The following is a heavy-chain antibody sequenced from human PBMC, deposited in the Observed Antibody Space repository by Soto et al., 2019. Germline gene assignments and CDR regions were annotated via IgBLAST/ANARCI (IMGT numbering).Heavy chain of an antibody. CDR1: GGSFSGYY. V-gene: IGHV4-34*01. CDR3: AAGDFWSGYHAGRFDP. J-gene: IGHJ5*02. CDR2: INHSGST. D-gene: IGHD3-3*01. Sequence: QVQLQQWGAGLLKPSETLSLTCAVYGGSFSGYYWSWIRQPPGKGLEWIGEINHSGSTNYNPSLKSRVTISVDTSKNQFSLKLSSVTAADTAVYYCAAGDFWSGYHAGRFDPWGQATLVTVSS.